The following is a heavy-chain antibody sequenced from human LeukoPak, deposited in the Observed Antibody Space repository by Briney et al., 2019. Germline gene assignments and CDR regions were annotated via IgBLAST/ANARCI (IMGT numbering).Heavy chain of an antibody. D-gene: IGHD5-24*01. J-gene: IGHJ4*02. CDR3: ARALVDGYKELGY. Sequence: VASVKVSCKASGYTFTTYGITWVRLAPGQGLEWMGWISAYNGNANYAQKLQGRVTMTTDTSTSTAYMELRSLRSDDTAVYYCARALVDGYKELGYWGQGTLVTVSS. CDR2: ISAYNGNA. CDR1: GYTFTTYG. V-gene: IGHV1-18*01.